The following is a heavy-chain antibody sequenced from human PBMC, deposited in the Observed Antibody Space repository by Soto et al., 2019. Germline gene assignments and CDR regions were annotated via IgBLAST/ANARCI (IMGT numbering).Heavy chain of an antibody. CDR1: GGSIGGVGYS. CDR3: ARAQFYSGSGNYNNLMFDA. V-gene: IGHV4-30-2*01. Sequence: SETLSLTCIVSGGSIGGVGYSWSWIRQPPGGGLEWIGYMYHSGTFLKSPSLKTRLTMSLDMSKNQFSLTLSSMTAADTAVYYCARAQFYSGSGNYNNLMFDAWGQGIQVTVSS. J-gene: IGHJ5*02. CDR2: MYHSGTF. D-gene: IGHD3-10*01.